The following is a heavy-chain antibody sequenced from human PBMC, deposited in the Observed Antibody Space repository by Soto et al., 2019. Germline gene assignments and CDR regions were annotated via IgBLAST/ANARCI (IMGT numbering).Heavy chain of an antibody. Sequence: QVQLVQSGAEVKKPGASVTVSCRSSGDTFNDYYIHWVRQAPGQGLEWMGWINPNGGVTKYAQKFQGWVTMTRDTSIRTVYMQLSRLRSDDTAVYYCARESGGATATLDYYYFYVDGRGTGTTVTVSS. V-gene: IGHV1-2*04. D-gene: IGHD1-26*01. CDR3: ARESGGATATLDYYYFYVDG. CDR2: INPNGGVT. CDR1: GDTFNDYY. J-gene: IGHJ6*03.